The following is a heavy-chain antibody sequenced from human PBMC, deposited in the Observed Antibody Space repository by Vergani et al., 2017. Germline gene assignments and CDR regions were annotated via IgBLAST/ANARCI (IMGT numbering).Heavy chain of an antibody. CDR3: ASACRSISCPFDN. J-gene: IGHJ4*02. CDR2: IWYDGSNK. CDR1: GFTFSTYA. D-gene: IGHD2-2*01. Sequence: VQVVESGGGVVQPGRSLRLSCAASGFTFSTYAMHWVRQAPGKGLEWVAVIWYDGSNKYYADSVQGRFTISRDNSKNTLYLQMNSLRAEDTAVYYCASACRSISCPFDNWGQGALVTVSS. V-gene: IGHV3-33*01.